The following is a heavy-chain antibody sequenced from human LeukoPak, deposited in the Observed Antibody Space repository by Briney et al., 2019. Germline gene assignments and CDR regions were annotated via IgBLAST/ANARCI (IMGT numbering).Heavy chain of an antibody. J-gene: IGHJ6*02. V-gene: IGHV4-34*01. D-gene: IGHD3-22*01. CDR1: GGSFSGYY. CDR2: INHSGST. Sequence: SETLSLTCAVYGGSFSGYYWSWIRQPPGKGLEWIGEINHSGSTNYNPSLKSRVTISVDTSKNQFSLKLSSVTAADTAVYYCARGRSDGYQYYCYGMDVWGQGTTVTVSS. CDR3: ARGRSDGYQYYCYGMDV.